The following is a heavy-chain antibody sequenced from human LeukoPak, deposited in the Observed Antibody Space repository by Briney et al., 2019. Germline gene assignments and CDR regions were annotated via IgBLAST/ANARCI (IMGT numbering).Heavy chain of an antibody. Sequence: NPSQTLSLTCTVSGGSISSGGYYWSWIRQHPGKGPEWIGYIYYSGSTYYNPSLKSRVTISVDTSKNQFSLKLSSVTAADTAVYYCARADDGVRGPRLWGQGTLVTVSS. CDR3: ARADDGVRGPRL. CDR1: GGSISSGGYY. J-gene: IGHJ4*02. D-gene: IGHD3-10*01. CDR2: IYYSGST. V-gene: IGHV4-31*03.